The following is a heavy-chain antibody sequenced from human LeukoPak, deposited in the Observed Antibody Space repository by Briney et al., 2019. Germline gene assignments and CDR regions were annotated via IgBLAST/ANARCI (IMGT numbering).Heavy chain of an antibody. D-gene: IGHD3-22*01. CDR1: GYSFTSYW. CDR2: IYPGDSDT. CDR3: ARRRVYYGSSGRPRDYFDY. Sequence: HGESLKISCKGSGYSFTSYWIGWVRQMPGKGLEWMGIIYPGDSDTRYSPSFQGQVTISADKSISTAYLQWSSLKASDTAMYYCARRRVYYGSSGRPRDYFDYWGQGTLVTVSS. J-gene: IGHJ4*02. V-gene: IGHV5-51*01.